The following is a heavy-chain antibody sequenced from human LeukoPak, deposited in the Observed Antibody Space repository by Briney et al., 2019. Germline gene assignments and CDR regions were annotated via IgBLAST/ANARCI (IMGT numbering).Heavy chain of an antibody. V-gene: IGHV3-74*01. CDR3: TRDRRYGGMDV. J-gene: IGHJ6*02. CDR1: GFTFRDYW. D-gene: IGHD3-10*01. Sequence: GGSLRLSCAASGFTFRDYWMHWVRQAPGKGLVWVSRIDSDGSSTSYADSVKGRFTMSRDNAKNTLYLQIKSLRVEVTAVYFCTRDRRYGGMDVWGQGTTVTVSS. CDR2: IDSDGSST.